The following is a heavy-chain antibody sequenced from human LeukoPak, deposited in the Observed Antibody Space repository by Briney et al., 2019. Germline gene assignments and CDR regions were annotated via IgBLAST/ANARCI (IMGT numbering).Heavy chain of an antibody. J-gene: IGHJ4*02. Sequence: GGSLRLSCAASGFTFSSYSFNWVRQAPGKGPEWVSSISTTSTYIFYADSVKGRFTISRDNAKNSLYLKMNSLGAEDTALYYCARYFAGYGYVSYFDYWGQGTLVTVSS. CDR2: ISTTSTYI. CDR1: GFTFSSYS. D-gene: IGHD5-18*01. V-gene: IGHV3-21*01. CDR3: ARYFAGYGYVSYFDY.